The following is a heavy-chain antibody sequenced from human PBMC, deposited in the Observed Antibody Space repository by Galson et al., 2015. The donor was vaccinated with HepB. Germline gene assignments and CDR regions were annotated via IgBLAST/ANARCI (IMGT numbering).Heavy chain of an antibody. D-gene: IGHD6-13*01. CDR3: AAPPKDSSTNYYYCGMDV. V-gene: IGHV1-69*13. CDR1: GGTFSSYA. CDR2: IIPIFGTA. J-gene: IGHJ6*02. Sequence: SVKVSCKASGGTFSSYAISWVRQAPGQGLEWMGGIIPIFGTANYAQKFQGRVTITADESTSTAYMELSSLRSEDTAVYYCAAPPKDSSTNYYYCGMDVWGQGTTVTVSS.